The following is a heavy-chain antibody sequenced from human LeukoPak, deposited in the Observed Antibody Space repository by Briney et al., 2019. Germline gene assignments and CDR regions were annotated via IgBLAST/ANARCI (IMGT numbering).Heavy chain of an antibody. D-gene: IGHD1-26*01. V-gene: IGHV5-51*03. J-gene: IGHJ4*02. CDR2: IYPGDSDT. CDR3: ARSASGSSSPDGHFDY. Sequence: PGQSLKISSEGSGYNFTTYWIGWVRQMPGKGLEWMGIIYPGDSDTRYSPSFQGQVTISADKSISTAYLQWSSLKASDTAMYYCARSASGSSSPDGHFDYWGQGTLVTVSS. CDR1: GYNFTTYW.